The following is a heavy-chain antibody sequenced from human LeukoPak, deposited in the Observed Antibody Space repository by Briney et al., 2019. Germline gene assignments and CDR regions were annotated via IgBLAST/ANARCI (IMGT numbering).Heavy chain of an antibody. J-gene: IGHJ4*02. CDR3: ARSYDSSGYYSG. V-gene: IGHV4-31*03. Sequence: PSETLSPTCTVSGGSISSSGYYWSWIRQHPGKGLEWIGYIYYSGSTYYNPSLKSRVTISVDTSKNQFSLKLSSVTAADTAVYYCARSYDSSGYYSGWGQGTLVTVSS. CDR1: GGSISSSGYY. CDR2: IYYSGST. D-gene: IGHD3-22*01.